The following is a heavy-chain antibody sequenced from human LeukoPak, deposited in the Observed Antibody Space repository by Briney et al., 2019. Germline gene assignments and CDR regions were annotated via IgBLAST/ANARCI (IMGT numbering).Heavy chain of an antibody. Sequence: GGSLRLSCAASGFIFSSYSMNWVRQAPGRGLELISYISASSTTIYYGDSVKGRFTISRDNAKNSLYLQMNSLRAEDTAVYYCARDGVTYDFWSGLHWGQGTLVTVSS. CDR2: ISASSTTI. V-gene: IGHV3-48*04. D-gene: IGHD3-3*01. CDR3: ARDGVTYDFWSGLH. CDR1: GFIFSSYS. J-gene: IGHJ4*02.